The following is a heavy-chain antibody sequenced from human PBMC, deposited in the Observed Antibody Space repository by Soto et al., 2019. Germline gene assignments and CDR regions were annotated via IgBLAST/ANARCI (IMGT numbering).Heavy chain of an antibody. Sequence: QVQLQESGPGLVKPSQTLSFPCTVSGGSISSGGYFWSWLRRHPGNGLEWIGSIYYRGSTYYTPSLTSRVTISVDTSKNQFSLQLSSVTAADTAVYYCARVRGYYDSSGYLDYWGQGTLVTVSS. J-gene: IGHJ4*02. CDR1: GGSISSGGYF. CDR3: ARVRGYYDSSGYLDY. CDR2: IYYRGST. V-gene: IGHV4-31*03. D-gene: IGHD3-22*01.